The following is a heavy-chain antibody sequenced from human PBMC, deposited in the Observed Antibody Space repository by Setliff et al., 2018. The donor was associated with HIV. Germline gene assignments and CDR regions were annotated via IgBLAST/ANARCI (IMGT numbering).Heavy chain of an antibody. J-gene: IGHJ3*02. CDR3: ARGFVLRFLEWSMPDAFDI. CDR1: GFTFSSYN. CDR2: ISRTSSYI. V-gene: IGHV3-21*01. D-gene: IGHD3-3*01. Sequence: GGSLRLSCAASGFTFSSYNMNWVRQAPGKGLEWVSFISRTSSYINYADSLKGRFTISRDNAKNSLYLQMNSLTAEDTAVYYCARGFVLRFLEWSMPDAFDIWGQGTMVTVSS.